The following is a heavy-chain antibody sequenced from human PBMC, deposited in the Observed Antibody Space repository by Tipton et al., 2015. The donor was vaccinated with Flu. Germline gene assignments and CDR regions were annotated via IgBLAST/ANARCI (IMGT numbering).Heavy chain of an antibody. V-gene: IGHV3-11*01. CDR3: ARVHPPSITVLGEITDYFGMDV. Sequence: SLRLSCAASGFTFSDDYMSWIRQAPGKGLEWISHISSSGSTINYADSVKGRFTISRDNAKNSLYLQMNSLRPEDTAVYYCARVHPPSITVLGEITDYFGMDVWGQGTTVTVSS. J-gene: IGHJ6*02. D-gene: IGHD3-3*01. CDR2: ISSSGSTI. CDR1: GFTFSDDY.